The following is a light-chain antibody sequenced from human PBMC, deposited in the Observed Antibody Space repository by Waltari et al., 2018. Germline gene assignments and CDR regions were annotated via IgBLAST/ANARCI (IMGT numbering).Light chain of an antibody. CDR3: QQYYSTPIT. J-gene: IGKJ5*01. V-gene: IGKV4-1*01. CDR1: QSVLYSSNNKNY. Sequence: DIVMTQSPDSRAVSLGERATINCKSSQSVLYSSNNKNYLAWYQQKPGQPPKLLIYWASTRDSGVPDRFSGSGSGTDFTLTISSLQAEDVAVYYCQQYYSTPITFGQGTRLEIK. CDR2: WAS.